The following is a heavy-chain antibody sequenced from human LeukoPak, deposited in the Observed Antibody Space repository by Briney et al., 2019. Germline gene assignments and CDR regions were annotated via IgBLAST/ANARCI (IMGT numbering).Heavy chain of an antibody. V-gene: IGHV4-59*08. CDR3: AKWFPHDAFDI. CDR2: IYYSGST. Sequence: PSETLSLTCTVSGGSISSYYWSWIRQPPGKGLEWIGYIYYSGSTSYNPSLKSRVTMSVDTSKNQFSLKLSSVTAADTAVYYCAKWFPHDAFDIWGQGTMVTVSS. J-gene: IGHJ3*02. D-gene: IGHD2-8*01. CDR1: GGSISSYY.